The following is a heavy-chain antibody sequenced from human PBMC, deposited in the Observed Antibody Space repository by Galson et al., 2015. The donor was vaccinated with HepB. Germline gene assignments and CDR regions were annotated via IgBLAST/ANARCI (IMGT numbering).Heavy chain of an antibody. CDR3: ARDFRKRAYFDS. Sequence: SLRLSCAASGFTFRTYGMHWVRQSPGKGLEWVALILFDGSNIYYADSVKGRFTISRDNSKNTLYLEMHSLRAEDTAMYYCARDFRKRAYFDSWGQGTLVTVSS. CDR2: ILFDGSNI. V-gene: IGHV3-33*01. CDR1: GFTFRTYG. J-gene: IGHJ4*02.